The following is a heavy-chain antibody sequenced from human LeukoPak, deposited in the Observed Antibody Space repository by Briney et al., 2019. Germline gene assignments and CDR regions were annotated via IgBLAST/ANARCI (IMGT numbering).Heavy chain of an antibody. Sequence: PGGSLRLSCAASGFTFSRYWMHWVGQAPGKGAVWVSRINPDGSSTSYADSVKGRFTISRDNAKNTLYLQMNSLRAEDMAVYYCARDRGSYGYWGQGTLVTVSS. V-gene: IGHV3-74*01. CDR1: GFTFSRYW. CDR3: ARDRGSYGY. J-gene: IGHJ4*02. D-gene: IGHD1-26*01. CDR2: INPDGSST.